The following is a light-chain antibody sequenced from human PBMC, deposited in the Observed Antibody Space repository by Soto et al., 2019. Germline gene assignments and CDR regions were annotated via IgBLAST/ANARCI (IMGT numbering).Light chain of an antibody. CDR2: LAS. CDR1: QSVLYSSNNKNY. J-gene: IGKJ2*01. Sequence: DIVMTQSPDSLAVSLGERATINCKSSQSVLYSSNNKNYLAWYQQKPGQPPKLLIYLASTRESGVPDRFSGSGSGTEFTLTISSMQAEDVAVYYCQQYYSTPNTFGQGTKLEIK. CDR3: QQYYSTPNT. V-gene: IGKV4-1*01.